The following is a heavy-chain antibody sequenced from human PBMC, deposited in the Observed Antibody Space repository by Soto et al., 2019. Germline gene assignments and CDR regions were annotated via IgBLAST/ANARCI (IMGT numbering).Heavy chain of an antibody. Sequence: GGSLRLSCAASGFTFNNYAMSWVRQAPGKGLDWVSAVSGSGGSTHYADSVKGRFTISRDNSRNTLYLQMNSLGAEDTAVYYCAKDFYGSGSYYSLAHDSWGQGTLVTVSS. V-gene: IGHV3-23*01. J-gene: IGHJ4*02. CDR2: VSGSGGST. D-gene: IGHD3-10*01. CDR3: AKDFYGSGSYYSLAHDS. CDR1: GFTFNNYA.